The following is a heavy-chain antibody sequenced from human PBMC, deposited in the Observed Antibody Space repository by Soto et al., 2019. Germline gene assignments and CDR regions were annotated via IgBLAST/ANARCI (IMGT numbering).Heavy chain of an antibody. CDR3: ASTKKWLAFDY. V-gene: IGHV4-59*01. CDR2: IYYSGST. CDR1: GCSISSYD. D-gene: IGHD6-19*01. J-gene: IGHJ4*02. Sequence: SETLSLTSPVSGCSISSYDWSWIRQPPGKGLEWIGYIYYSGSTNYNPSLKSRVTISVDTSKNQFSLRVNSVTAADTAVYYCASTKKWLAFDYWGQGALVTVSS.